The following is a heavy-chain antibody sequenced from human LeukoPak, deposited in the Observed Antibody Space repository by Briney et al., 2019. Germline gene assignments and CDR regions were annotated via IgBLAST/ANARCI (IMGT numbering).Heavy chain of an antibody. CDR1: EFTFTTYS. D-gene: IGHD6-13*01. V-gene: IGHV3-21*01. CDR2: ISGGSSYI. Sequence: GGSLRLSCAASEFTFTTYSMNWVRQAPGKGLEWVSSISGGSSYIYYADSVKGRFTISRDNAKSSLYLQMNSLRAEDTAVYYCASGSEYTSSWWYYFDYWGQGTLVTVSS. J-gene: IGHJ4*02. CDR3: ASGSEYTSSWWYYFDY.